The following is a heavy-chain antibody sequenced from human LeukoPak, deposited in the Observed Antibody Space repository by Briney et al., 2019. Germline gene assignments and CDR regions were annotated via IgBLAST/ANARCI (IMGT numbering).Heavy chain of an antibody. CDR2: THNSGST. CDR3: AREGHDFWSGSRGWFDP. D-gene: IGHD3-3*01. V-gene: IGHV4-30-4*01. CDR1: AGSITSRDYY. J-gene: IGHJ5*02. Sequence: SETLSLTCTVSAGSITSRDYYWSWIRQAPGKGLEWIGYTHNSGSTFYNPSLKSRFTISVDTSKNQFSLKVRSVTATDTAVYYCAREGHDFWSGSRGWFDPWGPGTLVTVSS.